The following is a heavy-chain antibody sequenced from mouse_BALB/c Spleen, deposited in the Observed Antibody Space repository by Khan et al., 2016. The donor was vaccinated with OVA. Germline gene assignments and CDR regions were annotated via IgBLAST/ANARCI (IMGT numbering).Heavy chain of an antibody. D-gene: IGHD3-3*01. CDR1: GYSLTRYG. J-gene: IGHJ2*01. Sequence: QVRLQQSGPGLVAPSQSLSITCTVYGYSLTRYGVHWVRQPPGKGLEWLGLIWAGGSTNYNWALMSRLSISIDNSKSRVFLIMNSLQTDDTALYYCARSKYLARYWGQGTTLTVSS. CDR3: ARSKYLARY. V-gene: IGHV2-9*02. CDR2: IWAGGST.